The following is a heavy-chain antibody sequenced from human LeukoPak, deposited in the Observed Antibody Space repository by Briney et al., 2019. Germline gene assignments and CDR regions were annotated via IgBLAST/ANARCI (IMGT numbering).Heavy chain of an antibody. Sequence: GGSLRLSCAASGFTFSAYAMAWVRQAPGKGLEWVSTISGSGGTTDSADSVKGRFTISRDNSKNILYLQVNSLRAGDTAVYYCAKDYYYDSSGYYYGDAFDIWGQGTMVTVSS. CDR2: ISGSGGTT. CDR3: AKDYYYDSSGYYYGDAFDI. CDR1: GFTFSAYA. J-gene: IGHJ3*02. V-gene: IGHV3-23*01. D-gene: IGHD3-22*01.